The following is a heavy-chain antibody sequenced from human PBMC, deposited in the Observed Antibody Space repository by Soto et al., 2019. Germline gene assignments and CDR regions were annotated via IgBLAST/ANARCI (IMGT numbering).Heavy chain of an antibody. CDR1: GYTFTSYG. D-gene: IGHD3-22*01. CDR3: ARDLSYYDSSGYPY. V-gene: IGHV1-18*01. J-gene: IGHJ4*02. Sequence: ASVKVSCKASGYTFTSYGISWVRQAPGQGLEWMGWISAYNGNTNYAQKLQGRVTMTTDTSTSTAYMELRSLRSDDTAVYYCARDLSYYDSSGYPYWGQGTLVTVSS. CDR2: ISAYNGNT.